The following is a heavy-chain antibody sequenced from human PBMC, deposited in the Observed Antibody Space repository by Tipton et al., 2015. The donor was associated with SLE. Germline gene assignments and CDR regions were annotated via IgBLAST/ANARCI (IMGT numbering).Heavy chain of an antibody. V-gene: IGHV4-30-2*03. D-gene: IGHD3-16*01. CDR3: ARAIGANYFHF. CDR2: INYSGTT. Sequence: TLSLTCTVSGGSFRSGPYSWGWIRQPAGRGLEWIGNINYSGTTYYNPSLKTRVTVSVDASRIQFSLSLTSVTTADTAVYYCARAIGANYFHFWGQGILVTVSS. CDR1: GGSFRSGPYS. J-gene: IGHJ4*02.